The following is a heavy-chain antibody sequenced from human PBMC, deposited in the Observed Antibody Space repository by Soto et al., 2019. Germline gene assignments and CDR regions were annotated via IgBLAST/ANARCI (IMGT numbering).Heavy chain of an antibody. CDR2: IIPIFGTA. J-gene: IGHJ4*02. CDR3: ARELRSDDEDSSGYYCPFDY. CDR1: GGTFSSYA. V-gene: IGHV1-69*01. Sequence: QVQLVQSGAEVKKPGSSVKVSCKASGGTFSSYAISWVRQAPGQGLEWMGGIIPIFGTANYAQKFQGRVTITADESTSTASRELSSLRSEDTAVYYCARELRSDDEDSSGYYCPFDYWGQGTLVTFSA. D-gene: IGHD3-22*01.